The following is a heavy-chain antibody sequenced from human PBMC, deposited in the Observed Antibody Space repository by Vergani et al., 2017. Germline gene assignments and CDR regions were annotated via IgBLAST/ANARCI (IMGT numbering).Heavy chain of an antibody. D-gene: IGHD1-1*01. CDR3: AKDWGTTGTPFDY. Sequence: EVQLVESGGGLVQPGGSLRLSCAASGFTVSSNYMSWVRQAPGKGLEWVSVIYSGGSTYYADSVKGRFTISRDNSKNTLYLQMNRLRAEETAVYYCAKDWGTTGTPFDYWGQGTLVTVSS. CDR2: IYSGGST. V-gene: IGHV3-66*01. CDR1: GFTVSSNY. J-gene: IGHJ4*02.